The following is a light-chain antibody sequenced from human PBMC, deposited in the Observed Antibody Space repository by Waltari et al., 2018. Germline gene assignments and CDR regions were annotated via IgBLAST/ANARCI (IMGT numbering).Light chain of an antibody. Sequence: DIQLTQSPSFLSASVGDRVTITCRASQGISSYLAWYQQKTGKAPKLRIYAASTLQSGVPSRFSGSGSGTEFTLTISSLQPEDFATYYCQQLNSYLFTFGPGTKWISN. V-gene: IGKV1-9*01. CDR2: AAS. J-gene: IGKJ3*01. CDR3: QQLNSYLFT. CDR1: QGISSY.